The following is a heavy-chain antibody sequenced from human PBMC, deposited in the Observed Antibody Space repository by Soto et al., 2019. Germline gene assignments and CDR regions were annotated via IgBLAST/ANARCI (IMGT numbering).Heavy chain of an antibody. J-gene: IGHJ5*02. D-gene: IGHD2-2*01. Sequence: PGGSLRLSCAASGFTFSSYSMNWVRQAPGKGLEWVSSISSSSSYIYYADSVKGRFTISRDNAKNSLYLQMNSLRSEDTAVYYCAHSVVPAAKPKIVYWFDPWGQGTLVTVSS. CDR1: GFTFSSYS. V-gene: IGHV3-21*04. CDR2: ISSSSSYI. CDR3: AHSVVPAAKPKIVYWFDP.